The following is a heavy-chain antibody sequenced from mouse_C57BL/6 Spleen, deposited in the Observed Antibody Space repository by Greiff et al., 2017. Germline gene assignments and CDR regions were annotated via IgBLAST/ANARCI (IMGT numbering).Heavy chain of an antibody. J-gene: IGHJ4*01. CDR1: GYTFTSYW. CDR3: ARSDEHYYAMDY. CDR2: IDPSDSET. Sequence: VQLQQSGAELVRPGSSVKLSCKASGYTFTSYWMHWVKQRPIQGLEWIGNIDPSDSETHYNQKFKDKATLTVDKSSSTAYMQLSSLTSEDSAVYYCARSDEHYYAMDYWGQGTSVTVSS. V-gene: IGHV1-52*01.